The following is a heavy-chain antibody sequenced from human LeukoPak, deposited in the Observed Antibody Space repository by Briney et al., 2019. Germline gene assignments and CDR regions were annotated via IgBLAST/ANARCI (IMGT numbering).Heavy chain of an antibody. Sequence: GESLKISCKGSGYSFTSYWIGWVRQMPGKGLEWMGIIYPGDSDTRYSPSFQGQVTISDDKSISTAYLQWSSLKASDTAMYYCARHVLDYYGSGSYYFDYWGQGTLVTVSS. V-gene: IGHV5-51*01. CDR1: GYSFTSYW. D-gene: IGHD3-10*01. J-gene: IGHJ4*02. CDR2: IYPGDSDT. CDR3: ARHVLDYYGSGSYYFDY.